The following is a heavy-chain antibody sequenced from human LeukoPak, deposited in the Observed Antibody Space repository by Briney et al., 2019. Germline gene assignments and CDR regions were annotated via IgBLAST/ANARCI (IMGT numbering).Heavy chain of an antibody. CDR3: TRVVGSLYNWFDP. J-gene: IGHJ5*02. D-gene: IGHD1-26*01. V-gene: IGHV4-39*07. Sequence: PSETLSLTCTVSGGSIISGGDHWGWVRQPPGKELEWIGSISYTGTTYYKPSLNSRVTISRDTSKNQFSLKVNSVTAADTAVYYCTRVVGSLYNWFDPWGQGTLVTVSS. CDR1: GGSIISGGDH. CDR2: ISYTGTT.